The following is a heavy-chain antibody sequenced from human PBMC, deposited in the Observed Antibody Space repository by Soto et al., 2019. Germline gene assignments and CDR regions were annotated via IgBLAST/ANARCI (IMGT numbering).Heavy chain of an antibody. CDR2: IYHSGST. V-gene: IGHV4-4*02. CDR3: ARDKRYYYDSSSAFDI. J-gene: IGHJ3*02. Sequence: SETLSLTCAVSGGSISSSNWWCWVRQPPGKGLEWIGEIYHSGSTNYNPSLKSRVTTSVDKSNNQFSLKLSSVTAADTAVYYCARDKRYYYDSSSAFDIWGQGTMVTVSS. D-gene: IGHD3-22*01. CDR1: GGSISSSNW.